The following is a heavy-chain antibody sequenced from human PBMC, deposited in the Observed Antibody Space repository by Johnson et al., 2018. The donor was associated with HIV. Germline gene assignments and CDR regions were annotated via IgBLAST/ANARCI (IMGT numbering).Heavy chain of an antibody. CDR1: GFTFDDYA. V-gene: IGHV3-9*01. D-gene: IGHD2-15*01. CDR2: ISCNSGSI. Sequence: VESGGGLVQPGRSLRLSCAPSGFTFDDYAMHWVRQAPGKGLEWVSGISCNSGSIGYADSVTGRFTISRDNSKNTLYLQMNSLRGEDTAVYYCARVAALYDAFDIWGQGTMVTVSS. J-gene: IGHJ3*02. CDR3: ARVAALYDAFDI.